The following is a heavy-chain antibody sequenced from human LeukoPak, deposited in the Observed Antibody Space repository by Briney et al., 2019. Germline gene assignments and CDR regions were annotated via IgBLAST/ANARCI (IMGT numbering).Heavy chain of an antibody. D-gene: IGHD6-13*01. CDR2: INAGNGNT. J-gene: IGHJ6*02. V-gene: IGHV1-3*01. CDR1: GYTFTSYA. CDR3: ARDRGYSSSWYRSYYYYGMDV. Sequence: ASVKVSCKASGYTFTSYAMHWVRQAPGQRLEWMGWINAGNGNTKYSQKFQGRVTITRDTSASTAYMELSSLRSEDTAVYYCARDRGYSSSWYRSYYYYGMDVWGQGTTVTVSS.